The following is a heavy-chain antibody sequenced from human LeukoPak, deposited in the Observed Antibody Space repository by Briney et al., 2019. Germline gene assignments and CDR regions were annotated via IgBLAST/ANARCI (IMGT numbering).Heavy chain of an antibody. V-gene: IGHV1-69*01. D-gene: IGHD5-12*01. CDR2: IIPIFGTA. Sequence: ASVKVSCKASGGTFSSYAISWVRQAPGQGLEWMGGIIPIFGTANYAQKFQGRVTITADESTSTAYMELSSLRSEDTAVYYCGRDRIGSGYDLFDYWGQGTLVTVSS. CDR3: GRDRIGSGYDLFDY. CDR1: GGTFSSYA. J-gene: IGHJ4*02.